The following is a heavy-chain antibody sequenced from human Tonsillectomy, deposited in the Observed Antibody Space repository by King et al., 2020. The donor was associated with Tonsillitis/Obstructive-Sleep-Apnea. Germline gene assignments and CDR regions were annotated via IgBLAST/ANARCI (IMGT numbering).Heavy chain of an antibody. J-gene: IGHJ4*02. Sequence: QLQESGPGLVKPSETLSLTCTVSGGSVSSNSYYWNWIRQPPGKGLEWIGVFYYSWTTKYTPSLKSRVTISSDTSKNQVSLKLSSVTSADTAVYYCARSLYFYGSGSYYTYYFDYWGQGTLVTVSS. V-gene: IGHV4-61*01. CDR1: GGSVSSNSYY. CDR3: ARSLYFYGSGSYYTYYFDY. D-gene: IGHD3-10*01. CDR2: FYYSWTT.